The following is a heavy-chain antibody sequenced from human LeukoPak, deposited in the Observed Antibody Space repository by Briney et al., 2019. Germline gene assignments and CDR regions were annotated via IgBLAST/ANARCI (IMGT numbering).Heavy chain of an antibody. V-gene: IGHV4-59*01. D-gene: IGHD3-3*01. J-gene: IGHJ5*02. Sequence: SETLSLTCTVPGGSISSYYWSWIRQPPGKGLEWIGYIYYSGSTNYNPSLKSRVTISVDTSKNQFSLKLSSVTAADTAVYYCARTPVTIFGVVNGWFDPWGQGTLVTVSS. CDR3: ARTPVTIFGVVNGWFDP. CDR1: GGSISSYY. CDR2: IYYSGST.